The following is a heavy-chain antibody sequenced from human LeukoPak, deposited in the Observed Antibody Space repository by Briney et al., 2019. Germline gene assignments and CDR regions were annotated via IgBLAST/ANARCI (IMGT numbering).Heavy chain of an antibody. CDR2: IWSDATEK. CDR3: AKDAQRGFDYSNSLEY. V-gene: IGHV3-33*06. D-gene: IGHD4-11*01. J-gene: IGHJ4*02. CDR1: GFTYSHYG. Sequence: GGSLRLSCAASGFTYSHYGMHWVRQAPGKGLEWVAVIWSDATEKYYSDAEKGRFTISRDNSRNTLYLQMNSLRGEDTAVYYCAKDAQRGFDYSNSLEYWGQGTLVTVSS.